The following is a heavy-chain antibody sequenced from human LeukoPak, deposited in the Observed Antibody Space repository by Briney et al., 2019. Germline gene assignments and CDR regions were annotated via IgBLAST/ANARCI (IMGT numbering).Heavy chain of an antibody. Sequence: PGGSLRLSCAASGFTFSSYSMNWVRQAPGKGREGVSFISTSSSYIHNALSVKGRFTISRDNAENSLYVQMNSLRAEDTAVYYCARAAIAAARIYYYMDVWSKGTTVTVSS. J-gene: IGHJ6*03. CDR2: ISTSSSYI. CDR3: ARAAIAAARIYYYMDV. V-gene: IGHV3-21*01. CDR1: GFTFSSYS. D-gene: IGHD6-13*01.